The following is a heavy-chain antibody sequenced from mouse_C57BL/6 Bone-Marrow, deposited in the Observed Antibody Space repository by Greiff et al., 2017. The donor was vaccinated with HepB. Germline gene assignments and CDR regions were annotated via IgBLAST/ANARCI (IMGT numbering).Heavy chain of an antibody. CDR1: GFTFSDYG. V-gene: IGHV5-17*01. J-gene: IGHJ4*01. CDR3: ARGSPTYAMDY. CDR2: ISSGSSTI. Sequence: EVKVVESGGGLVKPGGSLKLSCAASGFTFSDYGMHWVRQAPEKGLEWVAYISSGSSTIYYADTVKGRFTIYRDNAKNTLFLQMTSLRSEDTAMYYCARGSPTYAMDYWGQGTSVTVSS.